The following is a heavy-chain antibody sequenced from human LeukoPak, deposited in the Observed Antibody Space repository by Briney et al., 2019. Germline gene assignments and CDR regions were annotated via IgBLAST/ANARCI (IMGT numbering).Heavy chain of an antibody. V-gene: IGHV3-64*01. D-gene: IGHD6-25*01. CDR3: ARSERRLPLGY. Sequence: GGSLRLSCAASGFTFSSYAMHWVRQAPGKGLEYVSAISSNGGSTFYANSVKGRFTISRDNSKNTLYLQMGSLRAEDMAVYYCARSERRLPLGYWGQGTLVTVSS. CDR1: GFTFSSYA. J-gene: IGHJ4*02. CDR2: ISSNGGST.